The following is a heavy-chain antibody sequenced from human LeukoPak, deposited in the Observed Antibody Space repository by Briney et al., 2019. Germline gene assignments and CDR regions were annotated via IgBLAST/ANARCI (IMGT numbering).Heavy chain of an antibody. J-gene: IGHJ4*02. CDR3: ARGSDQRPYYFDY. CDR1: GGSISSGGYY. D-gene: IGHD2-2*01. Sequence: SQTLSLTCTVSGGSISSGGYYWSWIRQHPGKGLEWIGYIYYSGSTYYNPSLKSRVTISVGTSKNQFSLKLSSVTAADTAVYYCARGSDQRPYYFDYWGQGTLVTVSS. CDR2: IYYSGST. V-gene: IGHV4-31*03.